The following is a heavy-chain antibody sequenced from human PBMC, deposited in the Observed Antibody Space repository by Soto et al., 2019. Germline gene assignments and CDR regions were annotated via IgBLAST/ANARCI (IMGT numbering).Heavy chain of an antibody. J-gene: IGHJ4*02. CDR3: ARMYSSSPRLDY. V-gene: IGHV4-39*01. D-gene: IGHD6-6*01. CDR1: GGSISSSSYY. CDR2: IYYSGST. Sequence: SEALSLTCTVSGGSISSSSYYWGWIRQPPGKGLEWIGSIYYSGSTYYNPSLKSRVTISVDTSKNQFSLKLSSVTAADTAVYYCARMYSSSPRLDYWGQGTLVTVSS.